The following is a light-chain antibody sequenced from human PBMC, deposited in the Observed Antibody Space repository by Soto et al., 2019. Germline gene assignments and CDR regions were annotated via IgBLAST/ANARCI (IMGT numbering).Light chain of an antibody. CDR2: AAS. CDR1: QGISSW. Sequence: DIQMTQSPSSVSASVGDRVTITCRASQGISSWLAWYQQKPGKAPKLLIGAASSLQSGVPSWFSGRGCGTDITLTISSLQAEDFATYYWQQANCFPLTFGGGTKVEIK. J-gene: IGKJ4*01. CDR3: QQANCFPLT. V-gene: IGKV1-12*01.